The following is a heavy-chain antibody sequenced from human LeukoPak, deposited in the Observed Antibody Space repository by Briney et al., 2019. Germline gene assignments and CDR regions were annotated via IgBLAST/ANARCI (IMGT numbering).Heavy chain of an antibody. Sequence: PGGSLRLSCAASGFTFSSYWMSWVRQAPGKGLEWVANIKHDGSAKYYVDSVKGRFTISRDNAQNSLYLQMNGLRADDTAVYYCVYTNDFNYCGQGTLVTVSS. CDR2: IKHDGSAK. V-gene: IGHV3-7*02. CDR1: GFTFSSYW. D-gene: IGHD3-16*01. J-gene: IGHJ4*02. CDR3: VYTNDFNY.